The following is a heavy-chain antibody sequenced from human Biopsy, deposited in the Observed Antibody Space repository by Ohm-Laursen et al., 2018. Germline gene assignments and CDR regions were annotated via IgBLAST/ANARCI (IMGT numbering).Heavy chain of an antibody. J-gene: IGHJ4*02. Sequence: GSLRLSCTASGVTLSGYAMNWVRQAPGKGLEWVSSITGGGNYINYADPVRGRFTISRDNSKNSVYLVMSSLRAEDTAVYFCATAAYAPPYFDLWGRGTVVTVSS. CDR2: ITGGGNYI. V-gene: IGHV3-21*06. CDR1: GVTLSGYA. D-gene: IGHD4-17*01. CDR3: ATAAYAPPYFDL.